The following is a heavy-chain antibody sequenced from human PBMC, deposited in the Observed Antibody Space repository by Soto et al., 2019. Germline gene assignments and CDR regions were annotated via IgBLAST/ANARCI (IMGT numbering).Heavy chain of an antibody. Sequence: QVLLHQWGAGLLKPSETLSLTCAVYGGSFYWTWIRQPPGKGLEWIGEINHSGSTNYNPSLKSRVTISVDTSKHQFSLKLNSVTAADTAVYYCGQGDGSPEDWGQGTLVTVSS. V-gene: IGHV4-34*01. CDR2: INHSGST. CDR1: GGSFY. D-gene: IGHD3-22*01. J-gene: IGHJ4*02. CDR3: GQGDGSPED.